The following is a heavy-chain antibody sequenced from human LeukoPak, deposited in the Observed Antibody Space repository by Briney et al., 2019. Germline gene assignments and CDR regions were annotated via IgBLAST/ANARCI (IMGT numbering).Heavy chain of an antibody. Sequence: GGSLRLSCAASGFTFSNALMSWVRQAPGKGLEWVGRIKSKTDGGTTDYAAPVKGRFTISRDDSKNTLYLQMNSLKTEDTAVYYCTTGLLLRFLEWVGGMDVWGQGTTVTVSS. CDR2: IKSKTDGGTT. CDR3: TTGLLLRFLEWVGGMDV. V-gene: IGHV3-15*01. J-gene: IGHJ6*02. CDR1: GFTFSNAL. D-gene: IGHD3-3*01.